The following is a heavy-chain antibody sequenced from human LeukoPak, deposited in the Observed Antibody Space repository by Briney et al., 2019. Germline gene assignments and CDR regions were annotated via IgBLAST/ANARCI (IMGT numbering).Heavy chain of an antibody. D-gene: IGHD4-17*01. CDR2: IYTSGST. J-gene: IGHJ4*02. CDR1: GGSISSYY. CDR3: ARDFPYGDYATSYFDY. Sequence: SETLSLTYTVSGGSISSYYWSWIRQPAGKGLEWIGRIYTSGSTNYNPSLKSRVTMSVDTSKNQFSLKLSSVTAADTAVYYCARDFPYGDYATSYFDYWGQGTLVTVSS. V-gene: IGHV4-4*07.